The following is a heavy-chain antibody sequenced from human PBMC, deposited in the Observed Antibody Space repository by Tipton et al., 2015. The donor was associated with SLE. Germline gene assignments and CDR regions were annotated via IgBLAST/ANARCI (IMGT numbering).Heavy chain of an antibody. CDR2: IYYSGST. V-gene: IGHV4-61*01. CDR1: GYSISSGYY. D-gene: IGHD6-13*01. CDR3: ARVKNEQQLVYYYYYGMDV. Sequence: LRLSCAVSGYSISSGYYWSWIRQPPGKGLEWIGYIYYSGSTNYNPSLKSRVTISVDTSKNQFSLKLSSVTAADTAVYYCARVKNEQQLVYYYYYGMDVWGQGTTVTVSS. J-gene: IGHJ6*02.